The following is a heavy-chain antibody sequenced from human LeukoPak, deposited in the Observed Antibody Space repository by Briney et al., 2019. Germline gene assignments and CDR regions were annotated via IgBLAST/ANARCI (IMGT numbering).Heavy chain of an antibody. Sequence: SETLSLTCTVSGGSISSDYWSWIRQPPGKGLEWIGYIHYSGSTNYNPSLKSRVTISVDTSKNQFSLKLSSVTAADTAVYYCARGHSSSWVGYYYYMDVWGKGTTVTISS. CDR3: ARGHSSSWVGYYYYMDV. CDR1: GGSISSDY. V-gene: IGHV4-59*12. J-gene: IGHJ6*03. D-gene: IGHD6-13*01. CDR2: IHYSGST.